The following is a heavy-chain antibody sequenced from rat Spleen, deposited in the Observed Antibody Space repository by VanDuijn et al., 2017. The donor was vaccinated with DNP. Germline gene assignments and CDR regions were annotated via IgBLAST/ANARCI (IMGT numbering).Heavy chain of an antibody. V-gene: IGHV5-7*01. J-gene: IGHJ3*01. D-gene: IGHD1-10*01. Sequence: EVQVVESGGGLVQPGRSMTVSCAASGFTFSDYNMAWVRQAPKKGLEWVATISYDGSSTFYRDSVKGRFTISRDNANSTLYLQMDSLRSEDTATYYCARAYNNYSTWFPYWGQGTLVTVSS. CDR1: GFTFSDYN. CDR2: ISYDGSST. CDR3: ARAYNNYSTWFPY.